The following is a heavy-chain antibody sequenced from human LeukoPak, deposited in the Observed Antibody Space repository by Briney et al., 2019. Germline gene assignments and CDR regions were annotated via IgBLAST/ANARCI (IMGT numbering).Heavy chain of an antibody. V-gene: IGHV4-34*01. D-gene: IGHD3-10*01. Sequence: SETLSLTCAVYGGSFSGYYWSWIRQPPGKGLEWIGEINHSGSTNYNPSLKSRVTISVDTSKNQFSLKLSSVTAADTAVYYCARGGPRGDYYGSGLTYYFDYWGQGTLVTVSS. CDR2: INHSGST. CDR3: ARGGPRGDYYGSGLTYYFDY. J-gene: IGHJ4*02. CDR1: GGSFSGYY.